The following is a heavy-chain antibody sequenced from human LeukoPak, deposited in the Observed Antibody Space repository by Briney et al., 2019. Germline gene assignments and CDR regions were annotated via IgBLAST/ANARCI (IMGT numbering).Heavy chain of an antibody. CDR2: INPNSGGT. V-gene: IGHV1-2*02. D-gene: IGHD5-12*01. CDR3: ARDQGYSGYETDY. CDR1: GYTFTGYY. J-gene: IGHJ4*02. Sequence: ASVKVSCKASGYTFTGYYMHWVRQAPGQGLEWMGWINPNSGGTNYAQKLQGRVTMTTDTSTSTAYMELRSLRSDDTAVYYCARDQGYSGYETDYWGQGTLVTVSS.